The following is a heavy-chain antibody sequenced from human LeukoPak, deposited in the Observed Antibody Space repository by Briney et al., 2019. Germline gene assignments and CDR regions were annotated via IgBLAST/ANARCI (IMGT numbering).Heavy chain of an antibody. J-gene: IGHJ6*02. V-gene: IGHV3-9*01. CDR2: ISWNSGRI. Sequence: TGGSLRLSCAASGFTFDDYAMHWVQQAPGKGLEWVSGISWNSGRIGYADSVKGRFTISRDNAKNSVYLQMNSLRAEDTALYYCARDPGSLPAAIGYCYYGMDVWGQGTTVTVSS. CDR1: GFTFDDYA. D-gene: IGHD2-2*02. CDR3: ARDPGSLPAAIGYCYYGMDV.